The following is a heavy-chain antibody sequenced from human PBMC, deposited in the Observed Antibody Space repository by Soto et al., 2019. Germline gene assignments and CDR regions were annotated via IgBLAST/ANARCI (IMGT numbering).Heavy chain of an antibody. D-gene: IGHD5-18*01. J-gene: IGHJ4*02. V-gene: IGHV3-23*01. CDR2: ITDGGGST. Sequence: LRLSCAASGFTFSIYAMSWVRQAPGKGLEWVSAITDGGGSTYYADSVKGRFTISRDNSKNTLFLQINSLRAEDTAVYYCAKVGRGYSLFYFDYWGQGTLVTVSS. CDR3: AKVGRGYSLFYFDY. CDR1: GFTFSIYA.